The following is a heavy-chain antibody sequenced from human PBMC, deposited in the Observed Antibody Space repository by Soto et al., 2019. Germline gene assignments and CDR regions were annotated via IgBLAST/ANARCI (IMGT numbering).Heavy chain of an antibody. D-gene: IGHD3-3*01. V-gene: IGHV1-18*01. J-gene: IGHJ5*02. Sequence: GASVEPTSKDSGFGKTCKGRRWLRQSPGQGLEWMGWISAYNGNTNYAQKLQGRVTMTTDTSTSTAYMELRSLRSDDTAVYYCARDGGITIFGVVIIRRLLDPWGQGTLVTVSS. CDR1: GFGKTCKG. CDR2: ISAYNGNT. CDR3: ARDGGITIFGVVIIRRLLDP.